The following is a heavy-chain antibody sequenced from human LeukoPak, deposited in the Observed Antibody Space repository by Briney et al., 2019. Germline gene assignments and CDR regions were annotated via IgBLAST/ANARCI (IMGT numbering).Heavy chain of an antibody. V-gene: IGHV4-59*08. J-gene: IGHJ4*02. CDR2: VHYGGST. CDR1: GGSISGYY. Sequence: SETLSLTCTVSGGSISGYYWNWIRQPPGKGLEWIGYVHYGGSTNYNPSLKSRLTISVDTSKNQFSLKVNSVTAADTAVYYCARSTDSLAQLWFGFDYWGQGTLATVPS. CDR3: ARSTDSLAQLWFGFDY. D-gene: IGHD5-18*01.